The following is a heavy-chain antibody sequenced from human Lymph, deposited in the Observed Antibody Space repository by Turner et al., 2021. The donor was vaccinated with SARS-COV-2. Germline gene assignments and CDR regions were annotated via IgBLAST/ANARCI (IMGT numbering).Heavy chain of an antibody. CDR2: ISYDGSNE. CDR1: GFTFSTYV. V-gene: IGHV3-30*04. CDR3: ARGHGGNYYYGMDV. J-gene: IGHJ6*02. D-gene: IGHD2-15*01. Sequence: QVQLVESGRGVVQPERFLRLPCAASGFTFSTYVMHWVRQAPGKGLEWLALISYDGSNEYYADSVKGRFTISRDNSKNTVYLHMNSLRTEDTAMYYCARGHGGNYYYGMDVWGQGTTVTVSS.